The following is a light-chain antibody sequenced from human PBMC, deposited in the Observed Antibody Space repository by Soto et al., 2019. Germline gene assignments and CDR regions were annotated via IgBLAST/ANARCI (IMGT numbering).Light chain of an antibody. CDR3: QQYKQWPLT. V-gene: IGKV3D-15*01. J-gene: IGKJ4*01. Sequence: ILLTQFPATLSVSPGERVTLSCRASQGVARTLAWFQQKPGQSPRLLVYAESTRAAGITARFSGSGAGTEFTLTISSLQSEDVAVYFCQQYKQWPLTFGGGTKVDI. CDR2: AES. CDR1: QGVART.